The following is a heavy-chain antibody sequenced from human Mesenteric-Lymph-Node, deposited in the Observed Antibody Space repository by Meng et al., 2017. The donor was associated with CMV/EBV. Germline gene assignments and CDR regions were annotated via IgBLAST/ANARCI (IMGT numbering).Heavy chain of an antibody. CDR1: GWSFSVYY. CDR2: INHSGST. D-gene: IGHD4-23*01. V-gene: IGHV4-34*01. CDR3: ARHQRWLKSEGGFNY. Sequence: LQDWGAELFKHSETLSLTCAVYGWSFSVYYWSGIRQPPGKGLEWIGEINHSGSTNYNPSLKSRVTISVDTSKNQFSLKLSSVTAADTAVYYCARHQRWLKSEGGFNYWGQGTLVTVSS. J-gene: IGHJ4*02.